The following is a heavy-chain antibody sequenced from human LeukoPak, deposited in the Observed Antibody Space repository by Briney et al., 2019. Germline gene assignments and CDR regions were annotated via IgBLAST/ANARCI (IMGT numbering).Heavy chain of an antibody. CDR2: IYTSGST. CDR1: GGSISSGSYY. CDR3: ARDELSGGSPQIGY. V-gene: IGHV4-61*02. Sequence: PSETLSLTCTVSGGSISSGSYYWSWVRQPAGKGLEWIGRIYTSGSTNYNPSLKSRVTISVDTSKNQFSLKLSSVTAADTAVYYCARDELSGGSPQIGYWGQGTLVTVSS. D-gene: IGHD2-15*01. J-gene: IGHJ4*02.